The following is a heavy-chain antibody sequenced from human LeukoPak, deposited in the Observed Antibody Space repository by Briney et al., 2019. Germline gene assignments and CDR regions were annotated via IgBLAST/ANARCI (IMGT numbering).Heavy chain of an antibody. D-gene: IGHD3-16*01. CDR3: ARHGVAFDP. Sequence: SETLSLTCAISGGSITSSNWWTWVRQPPGKGLEWVGEIYLRGNTNYNPSLESRVSISVDTSKNQFSLKLSSVTAADTAVYYCARHGVAFDPWGQGTLVTVSS. CDR2: IYLRGNT. V-gene: IGHV4-4*02. J-gene: IGHJ5*02. CDR1: GGSITSSNW.